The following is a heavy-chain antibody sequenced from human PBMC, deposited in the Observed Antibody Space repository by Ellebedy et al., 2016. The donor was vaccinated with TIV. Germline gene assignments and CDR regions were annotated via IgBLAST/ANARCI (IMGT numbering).Heavy chain of an antibody. CDR1: GFSVGNFY. Sequence: PGGSLRLSCAASGFSVGNFYTTRVRQTPGRGLEWVANIKQDGSDKNYVDSVKGRFTISRDNAKNSLYLQMNSLSADDTAVYYCARGSGYCSSTSCSGETDWGQGTPVTVSS. CDR2: IKQDGSDK. D-gene: IGHD2-2*01. CDR3: ARGSGYCSSTSCSGETD. J-gene: IGHJ4*02. V-gene: IGHV3-7*03.